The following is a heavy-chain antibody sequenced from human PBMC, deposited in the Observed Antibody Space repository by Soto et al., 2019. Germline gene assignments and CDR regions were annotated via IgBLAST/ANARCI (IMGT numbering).Heavy chain of an antibody. CDR1: GYTFTSHG. CDR2: ISAYNGDT. Sequence: QVQLVQSGGEVRKPGASVKVSCKASGYTFTSHGISWVRQAPGQGLEWMGWISAYNGDTNYAQKLQGRVTVTPDRSTSTAYMELRSLRSEDTAVYYCARMVRGSNIDYYHYMDVWGKGTTVTVSS. J-gene: IGHJ6*03. CDR3: ARMVRGSNIDYYHYMDV. V-gene: IGHV1-18*01. D-gene: IGHD3-10*01.